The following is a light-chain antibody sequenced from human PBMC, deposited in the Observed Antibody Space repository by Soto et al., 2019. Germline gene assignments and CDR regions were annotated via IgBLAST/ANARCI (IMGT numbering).Light chain of an antibody. V-gene: IGLV1-40*01. CDR2: GNS. CDR1: SSNIGGGYD. Sequence: QAVVTQPPSVSGAPGQRVTISCTGSSSNIGGGYDVHWYQQLPGTAPKLLIYGNSNRPSGVPDRFSGCKSGTSASLAITGLQAEDEADYYCQSYDSSLSGGVFGGGTKLTVL. CDR3: QSYDSSLSGGV. J-gene: IGLJ3*02.